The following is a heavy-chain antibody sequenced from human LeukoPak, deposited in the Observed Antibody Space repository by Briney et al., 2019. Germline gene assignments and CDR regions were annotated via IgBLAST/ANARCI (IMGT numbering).Heavy chain of an antibody. V-gene: IGHV3-74*01. Sequence: PGESLRHSCAAYGLTFSCYWVHWVRQAPGKGLVWVAPIISDGRSTSYAASVTGRFTISRDNDKKTLSLQLNSLRAEDTAVYYCARDGPERMYYYYGMDDWGQGTTVTVSS. J-gene: IGHJ6*02. CDR2: IISDGRST. D-gene: IGHD1-1*01. CDR3: ARDGPERMYYYYGMDD. CDR1: GLTFSCYW.